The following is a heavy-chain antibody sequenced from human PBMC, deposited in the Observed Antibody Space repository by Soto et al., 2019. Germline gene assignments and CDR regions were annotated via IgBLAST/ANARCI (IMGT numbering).Heavy chain of an antibody. D-gene: IGHD3-3*01. CDR3: AKDRSYYDFWSGPLYFDY. Sequence: VGSLRLSCAASGFTFSSYAMSWVRQAPGKGLEWVSAISGSGGSTYYADSVKGRFTISRDNSKNTLYLQMNSLRAEDTAVYYCAKDRSYYDFWSGPLYFDYWGQGTLVTVSS. J-gene: IGHJ4*02. CDR1: GFTFSSYA. CDR2: ISGSGGST. V-gene: IGHV3-23*01.